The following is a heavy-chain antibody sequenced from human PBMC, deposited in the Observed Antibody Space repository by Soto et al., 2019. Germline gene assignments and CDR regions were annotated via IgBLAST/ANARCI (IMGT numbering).Heavy chain of an antibody. Sequence: EVQLVESGGGLVKPGGSLRLSCAASGFTFSSYSMNWVRQAPGKGLEWVSSISSSRSYIYYADSVKGRFTISRDNTKNSLYLQMNSMRAEDTAVYYCAREGGLGTTVTSAGSYYYGMDVWGQGTTVTVSS. D-gene: IGHD4-17*01. J-gene: IGHJ6*02. CDR2: ISSSRSYI. CDR3: AREGGLGTTVTSAGSYYYGMDV. V-gene: IGHV3-21*01. CDR1: GFTFSSYS.